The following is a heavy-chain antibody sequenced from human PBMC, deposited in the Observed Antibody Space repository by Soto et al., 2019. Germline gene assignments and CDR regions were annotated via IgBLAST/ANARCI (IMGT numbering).Heavy chain of an antibody. CDR2: INHTGGT. D-gene: IGHD3-3*01. J-gene: IGHJ5*02. Sequence: QVHLQQWGVGLLKPSETLSLTCAVYGVSVNGYYWNWIRQPPGKGLEWIGEINHTGGTHYNPALKSRVTMSVDTSKNQFSLRLSSVTAADTAIYYCATRITGFGLLIPPFDPWGQGTQVTVSS. CDR3: ATRITGFGLLIPPFDP. V-gene: IGHV4-34*02. CDR1: GVSVNGYY.